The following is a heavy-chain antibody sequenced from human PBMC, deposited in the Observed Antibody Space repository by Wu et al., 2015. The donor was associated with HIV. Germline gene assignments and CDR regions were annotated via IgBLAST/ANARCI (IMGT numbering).Heavy chain of an antibody. CDR1: GGTFSSYA. D-gene: IGHD2-21*02. CDR2: IIPIFGTA. V-gene: IGHV1-69*05. Sequence: QVQLVQSGAEVKKPGSSVKVSCKASGGTFSSYAISWVRQAPGQGLEWMGGIIPIFGTANYAQKFQGRVTITTDESTSTAYMELSSLRSEDTAVYYCASQAYCGGDCYHNWFDPWGQGTLVTVSS. J-gene: IGHJ5*02. CDR3: ASQAYCGGDCYHNWFDP.